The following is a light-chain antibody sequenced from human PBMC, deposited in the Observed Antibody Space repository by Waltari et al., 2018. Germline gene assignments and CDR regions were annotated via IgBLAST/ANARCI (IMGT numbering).Light chain of an antibody. CDR1: SNDVGAYNY. CDR2: DVT. J-gene: IGLJ1*01. V-gene: IGLV2-14*03. Sequence: QSALTQPASVSGSPGQSITVSCTGTSNDVGAYNYVSWYQQHPGKVPKLMIYDVTKRPSAISHRFSGSKSGNTASLTISGLQAEDEADYYCSSYTTDSTYVFGTGTKVTVL. CDR3: SSYTTDSTYV.